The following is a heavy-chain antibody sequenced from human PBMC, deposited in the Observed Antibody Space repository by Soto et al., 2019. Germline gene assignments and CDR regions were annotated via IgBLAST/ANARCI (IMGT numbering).Heavy chain of an antibody. CDR3: AKDRGYSYGSTLDY. Sequence: QVQLVESGGGVVQPGRSLRLSCAASGFTFSSYGMHWVRQAPGKGLEWVAVISYDGSNKYYADSVKGRFTISRDNSKNTLYLQMNRLRAEDTAVYYCAKDRGYSYGSTLDYWGQGTLVTVSS. J-gene: IGHJ4*02. CDR2: ISYDGSNK. V-gene: IGHV3-30*18. CDR1: GFTFSSYG. D-gene: IGHD5-18*01.